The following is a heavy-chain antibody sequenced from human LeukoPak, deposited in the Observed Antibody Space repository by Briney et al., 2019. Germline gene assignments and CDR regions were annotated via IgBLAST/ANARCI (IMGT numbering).Heavy chain of an antibody. V-gene: IGHV4-34*01. CDR1: GGSFSGYY. Sequence: SETLSLTCAVYGGSFSGYYWSWIRQPPGKGLEWIGEINHSGSTNYNPSLKSRVTISVDTSKNQFSLKLSSVTAADTAVYYCARRHCSSTSCYFDYWGQGTLVTVSS. D-gene: IGHD2-2*01. CDR2: INHSGST. CDR3: ARRHCSSTSCYFDY. J-gene: IGHJ4*02.